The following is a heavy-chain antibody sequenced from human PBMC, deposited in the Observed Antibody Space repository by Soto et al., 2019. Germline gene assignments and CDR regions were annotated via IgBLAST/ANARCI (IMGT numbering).Heavy chain of an antibody. J-gene: IGHJ4*02. CDR2: ISSSSSYI. D-gene: IGHD3-9*01. CDR3: ARDQYDILTGYYGH. Sequence: GGSLRLSCAASGFTFSSYSMNWVRQAPGKGLEWVSSISSSSSYIYYADSVKGRFTISRDNAKNSLYLQMNSLRAEDTAVYYCARDQYDILTGYYGHWGQGTLVTVSS. V-gene: IGHV3-21*01. CDR1: GFTFSSYS.